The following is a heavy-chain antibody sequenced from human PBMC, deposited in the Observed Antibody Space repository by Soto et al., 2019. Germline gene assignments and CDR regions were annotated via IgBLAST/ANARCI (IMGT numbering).Heavy chain of an antibody. D-gene: IGHD3-10*01. CDR1: GGSVSSGSYY. CDR3: ARLYYYGSGSYDNHYYYGMDV. Sequence: QVQLQESGPGLVKPSETLSLTCTVSGGSVSSGSYYWSWIRQPPGKGLEWIGYSYSRGSTNYNPSLKSRVTISVDTSKNQFSPKLSSVTAADTAVYYCARLYYYGSGSYDNHYYYGMDVWGQGTTVTVSS. CDR2: SYSRGST. V-gene: IGHV4-61*01. J-gene: IGHJ6*02.